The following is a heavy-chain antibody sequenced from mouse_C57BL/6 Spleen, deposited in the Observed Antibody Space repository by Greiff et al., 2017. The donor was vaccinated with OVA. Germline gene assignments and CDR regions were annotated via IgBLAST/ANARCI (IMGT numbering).Heavy chain of an antibody. CDR1: GYTFTSYW. V-gene: IGHV1-59*01. CDR2: IDPSDSYT. D-gene: IGHD2-4*01. J-gene: IGHJ2*01. Sequence: QVHVKQPGAELVRPGTSVKLSCKASGYTFTSYWMHWVKQRPGQGLEWIGVIDPSDSYTNYNQKFKGKATLTVDTSSSTAYMQLSSLTSEDSAVYYCARRLYDYDDLYYFDYWGQGTTLTVSS. CDR3: ARRLYDYDDLYYFDY.